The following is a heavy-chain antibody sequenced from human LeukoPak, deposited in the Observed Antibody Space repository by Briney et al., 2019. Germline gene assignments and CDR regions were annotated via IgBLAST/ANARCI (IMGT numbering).Heavy chain of an antibody. CDR3: ARALRHDYFDF. D-gene: IGHD5-12*01. CDR2: IYYSGTT. J-gene: IGHJ4*02. Sequence: PSQTLSFTCTVSGDSISSGGFHWIWIRQHPGKGLEWIGYIYYSGTTYYNPSLKSRITISVDTSKNQFSLKLSSVTAADTAVYYCARALRHDYFDFWGQGTLVTVSS. CDR1: GDSISSGGFH. V-gene: IGHV4-31*03.